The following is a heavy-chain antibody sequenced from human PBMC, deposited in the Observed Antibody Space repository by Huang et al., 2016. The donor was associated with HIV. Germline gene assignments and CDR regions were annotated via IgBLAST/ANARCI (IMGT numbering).Heavy chain of an antibody. D-gene: IGHD6-19*01. Sequence: QVQLVQSGAEVKKPGASVKVSCKASGYTFTNYDINWVRQAPGQGLEWMGWMNPNSANTGFAKKFQGRVTMTRNTSIRTAYMELSSLTSQDTAVYYCARGKADHKAVAGEGRAFDIWGQGTMVTVSS. CDR3: ARGKADHKAVAGEGRAFDI. J-gene: IGHJ3*02. V-gene: IGHV1-8*01. CDR2: MNPNSANT. CDR1: GYTFTNYD.